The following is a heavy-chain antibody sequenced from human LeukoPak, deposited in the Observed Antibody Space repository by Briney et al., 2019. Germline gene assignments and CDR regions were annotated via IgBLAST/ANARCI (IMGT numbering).Heavy chain of an antibody. Sequence: SETLSLTCTVSGGSISSYYWSWIRQPPGKGLEWIGYIYYSGSTNYTPYITSRVTISVATTKHQFSLKMSSVPAADTAVYFCASLGYFDQHWFDPWGQGTLVTVSS. V-gene: IGHV4-59*01. CDR2: IYYSGST. D-gene: IGHD3-9*01. CDR1: GGSISSYY. CDR3: ASLGYFDQHWFDP. J-gene: IGHJ5*02.